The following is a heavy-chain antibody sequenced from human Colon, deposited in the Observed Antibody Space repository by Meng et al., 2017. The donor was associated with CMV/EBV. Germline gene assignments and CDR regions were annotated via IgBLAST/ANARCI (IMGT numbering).Heavy chain of an antibody. J-gene: IGHJ4*03. CDR1: GFNFDSYA. CDR3: AKSPYSAEYYYDSSGYFDY. CDR2: ISGRDVNS. Sequence: GESLKISCTASGFNFDSYAMNWVRQAPGQGLEWVSTISGRDVNSYYAGSVTGRITVSRENSKNTLYLQMNSLRVEDTEMYYCAKSPYSAEYYYDSSGYFDYGGHGTLVTVSS. D-gene: IGHD3-22*01. V-gene: IGHV3-23*01.